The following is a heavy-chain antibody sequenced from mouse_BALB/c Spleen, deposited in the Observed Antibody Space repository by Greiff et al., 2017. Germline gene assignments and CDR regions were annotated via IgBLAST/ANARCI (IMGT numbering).Heavy chain of an antibody. CDR2: ISSGGSYT. Sequence: EVMLVESGGGLVKPGGSLKLSCAASGFTFSSYAMSWVRQSPEKRLEWVAEISSGGSYTYYPDTVTGRFTISRDNAKNTLYLEMSSLRSEDTAMYYCARDYDDYAMDYWGQGTSVTVSS. CDR3: ARDYDDYAMDY. J-gene: IGHJ4*01. D-gene: IGHD2-12*01. CDR1: GFTFSSYA. V-gene: IGHV5-9-4*01.